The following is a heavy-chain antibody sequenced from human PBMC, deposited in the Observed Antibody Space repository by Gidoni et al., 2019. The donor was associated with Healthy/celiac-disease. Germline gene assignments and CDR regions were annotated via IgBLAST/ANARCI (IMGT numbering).Heavy chain of an antibody. CDR1: GYSFTSYW. V-gene: IGHV5-51*03. CDR3: ARLPHVMGTIFGVPVGWFDP. CDR2: ILPGDSDT. Sequence: EVQLVQSGAEVKKPGESLKISCKGSGYSFTSYWIGWVPQMPGKGLEWMGIILPGDSDTRYNPSFQGQVPISADKSISTAYLQWSRLKASDTAMYYCARLPHVMGTIFGVPVGWFDPWGPGTLVTVSS. J-gene: IGHJ5*02. D-gene: IGHD3-3*01.